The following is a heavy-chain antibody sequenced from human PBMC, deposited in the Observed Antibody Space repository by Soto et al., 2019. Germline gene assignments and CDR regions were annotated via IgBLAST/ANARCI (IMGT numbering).Heavy chain of an antibody. Sequence: SETLSLTCAVSGGSISSSNWWSWVRQPPGKGLEWIGEIYHSGSTNYNPSLKSRITISVDKSKNQFSLKLSSVTAADTAVYYCARGSYDSSGYLYFDYWGQGTLVTVSS. CDR3: ARGSYDSSGYLYFDY. V-gene: IGHV4-4*02. CDR1: GGSISSSNW. D-gene: IGHD3-22*01. J-gene: IGHJ4*02. CDR2: IYHSGST.